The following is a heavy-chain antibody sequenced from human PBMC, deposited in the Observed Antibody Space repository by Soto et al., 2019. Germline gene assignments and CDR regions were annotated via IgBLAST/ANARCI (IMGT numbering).Heavy chain of an antibody. D-gene: IGHD4-4*01. Sequence: QVQLVQSGAEVRKPGASVRVSCKATGYSFTRHGINWLRQAAGQGLEWMGWMNTNSGNAVYAQKFQGRVTMTRNTSITTAYIEVTSLKSEDTAVYFCARGAYNDYSHWFDPWGQGTLVTVSS. V-gene: IGHV1-8*01. CDR1: GYSFTRHG. J-gene: IGHJ5*02. CDR2: MNTNSGNA. CDR3: ARGAYNDYSHWFDP.